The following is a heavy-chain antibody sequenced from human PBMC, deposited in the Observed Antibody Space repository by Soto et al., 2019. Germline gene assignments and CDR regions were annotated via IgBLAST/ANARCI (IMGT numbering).Heavy chain of an antibody. CDR3: ARDPYYDSSGYLASNGIDV. CDR1: GFTVSSNY. V-gene: IGHV3-53*04. J-gene: IGHJ6*02. D-gene: IGHD3-22*01. Sequence: EVQLVESGGGLVQPGGSLRLSCAASGFTVSSNYMSWVRQAPGKGLEWVSVIYSDGSTYYADSVKGRFTISRQNSKNTLYLQMNSLRAEDTAVYYCARDPYYDSSGYLASNGIDVWAQGATVTVSS. CDR2: IYSDGST.